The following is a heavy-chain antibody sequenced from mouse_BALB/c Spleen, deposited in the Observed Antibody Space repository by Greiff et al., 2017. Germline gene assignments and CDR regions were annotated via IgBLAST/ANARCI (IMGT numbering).Heavy chain of an antibody. CDR2: IWTGGST. D-gene: IGHD3-2*02. CDR1: GFSLTTYG. V-gene: IGHV2-9*02. J-gene: IGHJ2*01. Sequence: VQVVESGPGLVAPSQSLSITCSVSGFSLTTYGVHWVRQPPGKGLEWLGVIWTGGSTNYNSALVSRLSISKDNSRSQVILKMNSLQTDDTAMYYCARDQARGHYFDYWGQGTTLTVAS. CDR3: ARDQARGHYFDY.